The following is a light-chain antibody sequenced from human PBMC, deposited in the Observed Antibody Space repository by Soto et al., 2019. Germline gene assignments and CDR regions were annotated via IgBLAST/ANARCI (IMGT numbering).Light chain of an antibody. V-gene: IGLV1-44*01. CDR1: TSNFGSNS. Sequence: QSVLPQSPSASGTPGQRVTISCSGSTSNFGSNSVNWYQQLPGTAPKVVLYGNNQRPSGVPDRFSGSKSGTSASLAISGLQSDDEADYYCAAWDDSVKGVLFGGGTKLTVL. J-gene: IGLJ2*01. CDR3: AAWDDSVKGVL. CDR2: GNN.